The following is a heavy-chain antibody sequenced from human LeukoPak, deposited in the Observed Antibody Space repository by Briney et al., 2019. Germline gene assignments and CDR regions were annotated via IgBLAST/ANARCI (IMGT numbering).Heavy chain of an antibody. Sequence: SQTLSLTCNVSGGSISSGGYYWSWIRQHPGKGLEWIGYIYYSESTYYNPSLKSRVTISVDTSKNQFSMKLSSVTAADTAVYYCARVKSVTMVRGVKTQSFDYWGQGTLVTVSS. CDR3: ARVKSVTMVRGVKTQSFDY. J-gene: IGHJ4*02. V-gene: IGHV4-31*03. CDR1: GGSISSGGYY. CDR2: IYYSEST. D-gene: IGHD3-10*01.